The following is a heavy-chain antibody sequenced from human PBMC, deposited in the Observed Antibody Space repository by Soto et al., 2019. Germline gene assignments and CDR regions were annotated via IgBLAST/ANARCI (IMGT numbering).Heavy chain of an antibody. CDR3: TIVRVADSALDH. CDR2: TSYDGSDT. CDR1: GFIFSNNG. Sequence: PGGSLRLSCVGSGFIFSNNGMHWVRQTPGKGLERVAFTSYDGSDTFYADSVKGRFTISRDNSKNTLFLHMSNLRAEDTAMYYCTIVRVADSALDHWGQGTLVTVSS. J-gene: IGHJ4*02. D-gene: IGHD3-10*02. V-gene: IGHV3-30*02.